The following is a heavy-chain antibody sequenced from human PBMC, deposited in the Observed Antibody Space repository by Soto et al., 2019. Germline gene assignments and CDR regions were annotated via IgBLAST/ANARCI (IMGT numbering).Heavy chain of an antibody. Sequence: PSETLSLTCTVSGGSISSSSYYWGWIRQPPGKGLEWIGSIYYSGSTYYNPSLKSRVTISVDTSKNQFSLKLSSVTAADTAVYYCARVYTVTNPYYYYYGMDVWGQGTTVTVYS. CDR3: ARVYTVTNPYYYYYGMDV. CDR1: GGSISSSSYY. D-gene: IGHD4-17*01. CDR2: IYYSGST. J-gene: IGHJ6*02. V-gene: IGHV4-39*01.